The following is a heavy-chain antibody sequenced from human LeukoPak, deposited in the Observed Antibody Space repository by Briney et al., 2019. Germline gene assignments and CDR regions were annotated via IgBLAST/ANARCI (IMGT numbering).Heavy chain of an antibody. V-gene: IGHV4-59*08. Sequence: PSETLSPTCTVPGGSISNYYWNWIRQPPGKGLEWIGYIYDGGSTNYNPSLKSRVTISVDTSKNQFSLKVSSVTAADTGVYYCASATEMAKVFSFDYWGQGTLVTVSS. CDR3: ASATEMAKVFSFDY. J-gene: IGHJ4*02. CDR2: IYDGGST. D-gene: IGHD2-8*01. CDR1: GGSISNYY.